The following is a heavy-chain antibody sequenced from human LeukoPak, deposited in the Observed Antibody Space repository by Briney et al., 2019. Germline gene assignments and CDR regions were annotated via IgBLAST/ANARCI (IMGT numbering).Heavy chain of an antibody. Sequence: IPSQTLSLTCAVYGGSFSGYYWSWIRQPPGKGLEWIGEINHSGSTNYNPSLKSRVTISVDTSKNQFSLKLSSVTAADTAVYYCARGFRGYAAVAGTKPMDYWGQGTLVTVSS. CDR3: ARGFRGYAAVAGTKPMDY. CDR2: INHSGST. CDR1: GGSFSGYY. V-gene: IGHV4-34*01. D-gene: IGHD6-19*01. J-gene: IGHJ4*02.